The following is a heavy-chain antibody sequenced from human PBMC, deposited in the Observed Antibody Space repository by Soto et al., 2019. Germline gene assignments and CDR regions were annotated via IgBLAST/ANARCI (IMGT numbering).Heavy chain of an antibody. D-gene: IGHD3-22*01. CDR3: AKYYFDSTGFDS. J-gene: IGHJ5*01. Sequence: GVSLRFSCAASGFTFRSYALSWVRQAPGKGLEWVSTVSDTGISTYYAGSVTGRFTISRDNSRNTVYLQMNSLRAEDTAVYYCAKYYFDSTGFDSWGLGTLVTVSS. CDR2: VSDTGIST. V-gene: IGHV3-23*01. CDR1: GFTFRSYA.